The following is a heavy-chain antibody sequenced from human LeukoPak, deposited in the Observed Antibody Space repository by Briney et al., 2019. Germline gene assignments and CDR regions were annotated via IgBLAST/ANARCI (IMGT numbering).Heavy chain of an antibody. CDR2: ISSSSSYI. CDR3: ARDRYDFWSGYDY. CDR1: GFTFSSYG. V-gene: IGHV3-21*01. Sequence: GGSLRLSCAASGFTFSSYGMNWVRQAPGKGLEWVSSISSSSSYIYYADSVKGRFTISRDNAKNSLYLQMNSLRAEDTAVYYCARDRYDFWSGYDYWGQGTLVTVSS. D-gene: IGHD3-3*01. J-gene: IGHJ4*02.